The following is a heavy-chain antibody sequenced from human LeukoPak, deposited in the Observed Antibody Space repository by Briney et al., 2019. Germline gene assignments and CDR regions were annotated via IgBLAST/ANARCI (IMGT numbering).Heavy chain of an antibody. CDR3: ATKQWLAPPPDS. D-gene: IGHD6-19*01. CDR2: INTEGTVT. Sequence: RGSLRLSCAASGFTFTKYWMLWVRQAPGKGLESVSRINTEGTVTTYADSVKGRFTVSRDNADNTMFLQMNSVRDEDTAVYYCATKQWLAPPPDSWGQGTPVTVSS. J-gene: IGHJ4*02. CDR1: GFTFTKYW. V-gene: IGHV3-74*01.